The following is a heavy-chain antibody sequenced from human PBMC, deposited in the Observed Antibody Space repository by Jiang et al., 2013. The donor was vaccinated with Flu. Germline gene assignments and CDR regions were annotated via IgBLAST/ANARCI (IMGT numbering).Heavy chain of an antibody. CDR2: IWYDGSNK. J-gene: IGHJ2*01. D-gene: IGHD3-22*01. Sequence: VQLVESGGGVVQPGRSLRLSCAASGFTFSSYGMHWVRQAPGKGLEWVAVIWYDGSNKYYADSVKGRFTISRDNSKNTLYLQMNSLRAEDTAVYYCARAPSDSSGYYYGDWYFDLWGRGTLVTVSS. CDR1: GFTFSSYG. CDR3: ARAPSDSSGYYYGDWYFDL. V-gene: IGHV3-33*01.